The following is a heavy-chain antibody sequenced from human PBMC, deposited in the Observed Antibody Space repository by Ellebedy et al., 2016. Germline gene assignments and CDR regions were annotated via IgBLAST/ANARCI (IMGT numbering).Heavy chain of an antibody. CDR1: GFTFSSYW. CDR2: IYAGGTI. D-gene: IGHD1-14*01. J-gene: IGHJ4*02. V-gene: IGHV3-66*01. Sequence: GGSLRLSCAASGFTFSSYWMHWVRQAPGKGLEWVSVIYAGGTIYYADSVKGRFTISRDNSKNTLYLQMNRLRAEDTAVYYCARGNTIPGPEPLDYWGQGTLITVSS. CDR3: ARGNTIPGPEPLDY.